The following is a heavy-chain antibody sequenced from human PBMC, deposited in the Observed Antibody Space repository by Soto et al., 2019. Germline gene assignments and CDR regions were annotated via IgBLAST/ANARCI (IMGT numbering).Heavy chain of an antibody. CDR2: ISGSGGST. V-gene: IGHV3-23*01. D-gene: IGHD3-22*01. J-gene: IGHJ6*02. CDR3: AKSYYYDSSGYLGSYYYYYGMDV. CDR1: GFTFSSYA. Sequence: SLRLSCAASGFTFSSYAMSWVRQAPGKGLEWVSAISGSGGSTYYADSVKGRFTISRDNSKNTLYLQMNSLRAEDTAVYYCAKSYYYDSSGYLGSYYYYYGMDVWGQGTTVTVSS.